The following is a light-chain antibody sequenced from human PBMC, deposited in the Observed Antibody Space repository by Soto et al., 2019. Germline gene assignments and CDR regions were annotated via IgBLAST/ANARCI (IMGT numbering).Light chain of an antibody. CDR2: RNN. CDR3: AAWDDSLSGGV. CDR1: SSSY. Sequence: QSVLTQPPSASGTPGQRVTISCSGSSSSYVYWYQQLPGTAPKLLIYRNNQRPSGVPDRFSGSKSGTSASLAISGLRSEDEADYYCAAWDDSLSGGVFGGGTKLTVL. J-gene: IGLJ3*02. V-gene: IGLV1-47*01.